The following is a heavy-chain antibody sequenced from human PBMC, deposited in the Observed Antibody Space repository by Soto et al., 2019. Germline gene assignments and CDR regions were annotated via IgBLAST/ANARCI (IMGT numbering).Heavy chain of an antibody. CDR2: IKWDASEK. V-gene: IGHV3-7*01. J-gene: IGHJ4*01. CDR1: GFTFVVYW. CDR3: GGDSGAGSGAYVNHYLDY. D-gene: IGHD3-10*01. Sequence: EVQLEESGGGLVQPGGSMRLSCAASGFTFVVYWMSWVRQAPGKGLEWLGTIKWDASEKKYVDSVKGRFTISRDNAKNSRCLRRDSLREEDPAVYYCGGDSGAGSGAYVNHYLDYWGHGTLVTVSS.